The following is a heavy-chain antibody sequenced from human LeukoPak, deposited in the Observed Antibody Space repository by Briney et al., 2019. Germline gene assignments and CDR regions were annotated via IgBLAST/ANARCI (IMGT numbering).Heavy chain of an antibody. CDR3: ARGGSSGWYYFDY. CDR1: GFTFSSYA. D-gene: IGHD6-19*01. J-gene: IGHJ4*02. Sequence: LSGRSLRLSCAASGFTFSSYAMHWVRQAPGKGLEWVAVISYDGSNKYYADSVKGRFTISRDNSKNTLYLQMNSLRAEDTAVYYCARGGSSGWYYFDYWGQGTLVTVSS. V-gene: IGHV3-30*14. CDR2: ISYDGSNK.